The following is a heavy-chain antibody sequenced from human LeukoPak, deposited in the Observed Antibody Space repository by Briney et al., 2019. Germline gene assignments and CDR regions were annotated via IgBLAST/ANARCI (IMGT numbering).Heavy chain of an antibody. J-gene: IGHJ4*02. Sequence: GESLKISCKGSGYSFTSYWIGWVRHMPGKGLVCMGIIYPGHSDTRYSLPFQGQVTISEDRSISTASLQWSSLTACGTAMYYCARQPDQSYCSGGSCYPVRYFDYWGQGTLVTVSS. CDR1: GYSFTSYW. D-gene: IGHD2-15*01. CDR2: IYPGHSDT. V-gene: IGHV5-51*01. CDR3: ARQPDQSYCSGGSCYPVRYFDY.